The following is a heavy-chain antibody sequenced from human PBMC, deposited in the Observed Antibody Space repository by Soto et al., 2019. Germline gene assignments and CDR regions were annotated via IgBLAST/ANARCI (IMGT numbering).Heavy chain of an antibody. J-gene: IGHJ4*02. CDR2: IHYSGST. V-gene: IGHV4-59*08. D-gene: IGHD5-12*01. CDR3: ASRSSGYDFFGY. CDR1: GGSISSYY. Sequence: SETLSLTCTVSGGSISSYYWSWIRQPPGMGLEWIGSIHYSGSTNYNPSLKSRVTISVDTSKNQFSLKLNSVAAADTALYYCASRSSGYDFFGYWGQGSSVTVSS.